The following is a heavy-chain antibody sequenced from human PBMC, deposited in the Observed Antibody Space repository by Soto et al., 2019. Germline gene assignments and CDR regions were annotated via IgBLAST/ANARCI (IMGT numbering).Heavy chain of an antibody. D-gene: IGHD5-18*01. Sequence: GGSLRLSCAASGFTFSSYGMHWVRQAPGKGLEWVAVISYDGSNKYYADSVKGRFTISRDNSKNTLYLQMNSLRAEDTAVYYCAKGRGYSYGNYYYYGMDVWGQGTTVTVSS. CDR2: ISYDGSNK. CDR1: GFTFSSYG. CDR3: AKGRGYSYGNYYYYGMDV. V-gene: IGHV3-30*18. J-gene: IGHJ6*02.